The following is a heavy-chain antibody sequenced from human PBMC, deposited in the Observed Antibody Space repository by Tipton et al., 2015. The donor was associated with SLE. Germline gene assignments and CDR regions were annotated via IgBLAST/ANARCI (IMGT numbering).Heavy chain of an antibody. D-gene: IGHD6-19*01. J-gene: IGHJ4*02. Sequence: LSLTCAVYGGSFSGYYWSWIRQPPGKGLEWIGEINHSGSTNYNPSLKSRVTISVDTSKNQFSLKLSSVTAADTAVHYCARGVAVAGLYFDYWGQGTLVTVSS. V-gene: IGHV4-34*01. CDR3: ARGVAVAGLYFDY. CDR2: INHSGST. CDR1: GGSFSGYY.